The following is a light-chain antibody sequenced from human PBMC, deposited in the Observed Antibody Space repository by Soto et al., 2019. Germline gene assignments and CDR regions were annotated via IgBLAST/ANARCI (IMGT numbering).Light chain of an antibody. J-gene: IGKJ1*01. Sequence: AIRMTQSPSSLSASTGDRVTITCRASQGISSYLAWDQQKPGKAPKLLIYAASTFQSGVPSRVSGSGSGADFTLTISCLQSEGFATYYCQQYYSYSTFGQGTKVES. CDR2: AAS. V-gene: IGKV1-8*01. CDR1: QGISSY. CDR3: QQYYSYST.